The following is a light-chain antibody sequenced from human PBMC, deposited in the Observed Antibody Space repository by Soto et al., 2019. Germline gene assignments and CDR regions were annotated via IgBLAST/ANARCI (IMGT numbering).Light chain of an antibody. CDR2: DAS. CDR1: QSISGY. V-gene: IGKV3-11*01. CDR3: QQRSTWPHSIT. J-gene: IGKJ5*01. Sequence: EIVLTQSPSTLSLSPGERATLSCRASQSISGYLAWYQQKPGQAPRLLIYDASNRATGIPARFSGSGSETDFTLTISSLEPEDFAVYYCQQRSTWPHSITFGQGTRLEI.